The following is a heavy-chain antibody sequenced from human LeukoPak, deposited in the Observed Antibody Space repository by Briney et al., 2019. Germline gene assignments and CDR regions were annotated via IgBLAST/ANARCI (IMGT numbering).Heavy chain of an antibody. CDR1: GFSFSSYE. V-gene: IGHV3-48*03. J-gene: IGHJ4*02. D-gene: IGHD4-17*01. CDR3: AKFGYGDYGYFDY. Sequence: GGSLRLSCAASGFSFSSYEMNWVRQAPGKGLEWVSYTNSRGSTIYYADSVKGRFTISRDNAKNSLYLQMDSLRAEDTALFYCAKFGYGDYGYFDYWGQGTLVTVSS. CDR2: TNSRGSTI.